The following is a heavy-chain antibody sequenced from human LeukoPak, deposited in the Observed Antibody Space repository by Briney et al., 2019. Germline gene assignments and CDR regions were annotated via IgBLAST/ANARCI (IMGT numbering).Heavy chain of an antibody. D-gene: IGHD2-2*01. J-gene: IGHJ4*02. Sequence: GGSLRLSCAASGFTFSSYGMHWVRQAPGKGLEWVAVISYDGSNKYYTDSVKGRFTISRDNSKNTLYLQMNSLRAEDTAVYYCAKPHYCSSTSCYGESPFDHWGQGTLVTVSS. CDR1: GFTFSSYG. CDR2: ISYDGSNK. CDR3: AKPHYCSSTSCYGESPFDH. V-gene: IGHV3-30*18.